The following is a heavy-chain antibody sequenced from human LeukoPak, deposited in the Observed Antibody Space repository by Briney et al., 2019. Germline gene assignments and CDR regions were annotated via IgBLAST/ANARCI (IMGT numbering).Heavy chain of an antibody. V-gene: IGHV3-73*01. CDR2: IRSKADTYTT. D-gene: IGHD6-19*01. Sequence: PGGSLRLSCAASGFTFSASAVHWVRRASGKGLEWVGRIRSKADTYTTSYAASVKGRFTISRDDSENTAFLQLNSLKTEDTAVYYCTREYSSGWPFDFWGQGTLVTVSS. CDR3: TREYSSGWPFDF. CDR1: GFTFSASA. J-gene: IGHJ4*02.